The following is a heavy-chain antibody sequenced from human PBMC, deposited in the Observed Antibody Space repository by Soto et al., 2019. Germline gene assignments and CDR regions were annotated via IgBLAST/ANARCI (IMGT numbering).Heavy chain of an antibody. CDR1: GFTFSSYA. CDR3: ARDPYYDSSGYEGYFQH. Sequence: QVQLVESGGGVVQPGRSLRLSCAASGFTFSSYAMHWVRQAPGKGLEWVAVISYDGSNKYYADSVKGRFTISRDSSKNTLYLQMISLRTEDTAVYYCARDPYYDSSGYEGYFQHWGQVNLVTVSS. V-gene: IGHV3-30-3*01. J-gene: IGHJ1*01. D-gene: IGHD3-22*01. CDR2: ISYDGSNK.